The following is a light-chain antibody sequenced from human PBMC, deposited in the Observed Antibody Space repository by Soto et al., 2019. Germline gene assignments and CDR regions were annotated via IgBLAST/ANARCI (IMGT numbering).Light chain of an antibody. CDR1: QSISSW. V-gene: IGKV1-5*03. Sequence: DIQMTQSPSTLSASVGDRVTITCRASQSISSWLAWYQQKPGKAPNLLIYKTSSLESGVPSRFSGSGSGTEFTLTVNSLQPDDFATYYCQQYDRYPLTFGGGTKVDIK. J-gene: IGKJ4*01. CDR2: KTS. CDR3: QQYDRYPLT.